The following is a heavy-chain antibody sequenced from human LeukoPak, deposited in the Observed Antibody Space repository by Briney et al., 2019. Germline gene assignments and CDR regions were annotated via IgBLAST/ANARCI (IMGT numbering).Heavy chain of an antibody. CDR2: ISGSSSTI. CDR3: ARLFLPAAA. D-gene: IGHD2-2*01. Sequence: GGSLRLSCAASRFTFSSYSMNWVRQAPGKGLEWVSYISGSSSTIYYADSVKGRFTISRDNAKNSLYLQMNSLRAEDTAVYFCARLFLPAAAWGQGTQVTVSS. V-gene: IGHV3-48*01. J-gene: IGHJ5*02. CDR1: RFTFSSYS.